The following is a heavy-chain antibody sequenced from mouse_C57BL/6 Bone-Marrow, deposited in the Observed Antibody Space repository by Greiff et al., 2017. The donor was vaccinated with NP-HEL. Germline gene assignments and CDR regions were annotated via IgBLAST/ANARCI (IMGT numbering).Heavy chain of an antibody. V-gene: IGHV1-55*01. J-gene: IGHJ4*01. CDR1: GYTFTSYW. Sequence: QVQLQQPGAELVKPGASVKMSCKASGYTFTSYWITWVKQRPGQGLEWIGDIYPGSGSTNYTEKFKSKATLTVDPSSSTAYLQLSSLTSEDSAVYYCARRRENYYAMDYWGQGTSVTVSS. CDR3: ARRRENYYAMDY. CDR2: IYPGSGST.